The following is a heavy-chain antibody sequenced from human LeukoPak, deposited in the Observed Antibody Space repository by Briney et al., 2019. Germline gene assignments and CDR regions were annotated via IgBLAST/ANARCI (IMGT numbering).Heavy chain of an antibody. CDR1: GYTFTGYY. D-gene: IGHD6-19*01. J-gene: IGHJ4*02. CDR2: INPNSGGT. Sequence: ASVKVSCKASGYTFTGYYMHWVRQAPGQGLEWMGWINPNSGGTNFAQKFQGRVTMTRDTSISTAYMELNRLRSDDTAVYYCARDLKRLTSGWITAAAGDYWGQGTLVTVSS. CDR3: ARDLKRLTSGWITAAAGDY. V-gene: IGHV1-2*02.